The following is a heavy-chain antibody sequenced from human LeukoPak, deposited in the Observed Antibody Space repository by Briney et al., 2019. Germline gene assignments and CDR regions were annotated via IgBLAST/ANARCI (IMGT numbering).Heavy chain of an antibody. CDR3: ARVRRFLEWSYFDY. CDR1: GYTFTGYY. Sequence: ASVKVSCKASGYTFTGYYMHWVRQAPGQGLEWMGWISPNSGGTNYAQKFQGRVTMTRDTSISTAYMELSRLRSDDTAVYYCARVRRFLEWSYFDYWGLGTLVTVSS. D-gene: IGHD3-3*01. J-gene: IGHJ4*02. V-gene: IGHV1-2*02. CDR2: ISPNSGGT.